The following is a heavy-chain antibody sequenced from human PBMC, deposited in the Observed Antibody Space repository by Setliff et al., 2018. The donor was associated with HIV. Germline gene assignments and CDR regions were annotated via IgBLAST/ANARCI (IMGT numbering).Heavy chain of an antibody. CDR3: ATTTAPAGPFDY. CDR1: GDSINSGTYY. V-gene: IGHV4-61*02. J-gene: IGHJ4*02. Sequence: SETLSLTCTVSGDSINSGTYYWNWLRKPAGKGLEWIGRVNSSGNTYYNPSLKCRAAISLNTSKNQFSLRLRSVTAADTAIYYCATTTAPAGPFDYWGLGTLVTVSS. D-gene: IGHD1-1*01. CDR2: VNSSGNT.